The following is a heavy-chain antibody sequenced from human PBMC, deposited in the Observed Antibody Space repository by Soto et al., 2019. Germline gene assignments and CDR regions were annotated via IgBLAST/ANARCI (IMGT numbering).Heavy chain of an antibody. V-gene: IGHV3-30*18. J-gene: IGHJ6*02. CDR2: VSYDGNHD. Sequence: QVHLVESGGGVVQPGGSLRLSCTASGFTFNKFGMHWVRQTPGKGLEWVAAVSYDGNHDFYADSVRGRLIISRDNSKNTLYLQLNTLKPDDTAVYYCVKERADFVTVPHATSDMDVWGPGTTVTVSS. CDR3: VKERADFVTVPHATSDMDV. D-gene: IGHD3-3*01. CDR1: GFTFNKFG.